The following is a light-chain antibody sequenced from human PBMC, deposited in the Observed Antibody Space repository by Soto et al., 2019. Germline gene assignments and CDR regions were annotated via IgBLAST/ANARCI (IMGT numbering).Light chain of an antibody. CDR3: QQYNTFWT. V-gene: IGKV1-5*03. CDR2: KAS. Sequence: DIHMTQSPSTLSASVGDRVTITCRASQSISDLLAWYQQKPGKAPKLLIYKASGLEGGVPSRFSGSGSGTEFTLTINGLQPDDFATYYCQQYNTFWTFGQGTKVDIK. CDR1: QSISDL. J-gene: IGKJ1*01.